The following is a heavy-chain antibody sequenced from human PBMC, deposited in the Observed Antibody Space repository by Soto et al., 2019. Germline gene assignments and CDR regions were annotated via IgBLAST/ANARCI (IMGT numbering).Heavy chain of an antibody. Sequence: PWGSLRLSCAASGFTFSSYGMHWCRQAPGKGLEWVAVISYDGSNKYYADSVKGRFTISRDNSKNTLYLQMNSLRAEDTAVYYCAKCITIFGDYYGMDVWGQGTTVTVSS. V-gene: IGHV3-30*18. D-gene: IGHD3-3*01. CDR3: AKCITIFGDYYGMDV. CDR2: ISYDGSNK. CDR1: GFTFSSYG. J-gene: IGHJ6*02.